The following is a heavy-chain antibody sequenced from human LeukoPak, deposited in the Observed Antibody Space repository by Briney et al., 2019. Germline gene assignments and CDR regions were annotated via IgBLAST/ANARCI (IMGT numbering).Heavy chain of an antibody. D-gene: IGHD3-22*01. V-gene: IGHV4-39*07. Sequence: SETLSLTCTVSGGSISSGDYYWSWIRQPPGKGLEWIGEINHSGSTNYNPSLKSRVTISVDTSKNQFSLKLSSVTAADTAVYYCARWLDPYYFDYWGQGTLVTVSS. CDR2: INHSGST. CDR3: ARWLDPYYFDY. CDR1: GGSISSGDYY. J-gene: IGHJ4*02.